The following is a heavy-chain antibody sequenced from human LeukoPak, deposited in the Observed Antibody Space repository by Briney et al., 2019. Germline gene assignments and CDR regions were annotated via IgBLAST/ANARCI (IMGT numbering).Heavy chain of an antibody. D-gene: IGHD2-21*01. CDR2: IYTSGST. J-gene: IGHJ3*02. CDR1: GGSISSGSYY. V-gene: IGHV4-61*02. CDR3: ARARDLIPIGAFDI. Sequence: SQTLSLTCTVSGGSISSGSYYWSWIRQPAGKGLEWIGRIYTSGSTYYNPSLKSRVTISVDTSKNQFSLKLSSVTAADTAVYYCARARDLIPIGAFDIWGQGTMVTVSS.